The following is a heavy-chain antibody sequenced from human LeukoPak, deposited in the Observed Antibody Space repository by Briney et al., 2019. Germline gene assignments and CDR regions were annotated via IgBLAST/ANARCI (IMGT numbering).Heavy chain of an antibody. CDR3: TKRVKYGGTWDHFAD. CDR1: GFTFDNYR. D-gene: IGHD1-26*01. V-gene: IGHV3-23*01. Sequence: GGSLRLSCAASGFTFDNYRMSWVRQAPGKGLEWVSTVNADGGNTYYVDSVKGRFTISRDNSKSTLILQMNSLRVEDKALYYCTKRVKYGGTWDHFADWGQGTLVTVSS. J-gene: IGHJ4*02. CDR2: VNADGGNT.